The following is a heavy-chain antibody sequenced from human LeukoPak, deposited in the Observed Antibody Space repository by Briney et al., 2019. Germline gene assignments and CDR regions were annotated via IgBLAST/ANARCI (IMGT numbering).Heavy chain of an antibody. Sequence: SETLSLTCAVYGGSFSGYYWSWIRQPPGKGLEWIGEINHSGSTNYNPSLKSRVTISVDKSKNQFSLKLSSVTAADTAVYYCARGTLWFGEFDYYYYMDVWGKGTTVTVSS. V-gene: IGHV4-34*01. J-gene: IGHJ6*03. D-gene: IGHD3-10*01. CDR1: GGSFSGYY. CDR3: ARGTLWFGEFDYYYYMDV. CDR2: INHSGST.